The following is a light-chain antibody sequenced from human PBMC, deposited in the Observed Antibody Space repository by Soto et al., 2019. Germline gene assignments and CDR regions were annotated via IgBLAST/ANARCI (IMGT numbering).Light chain of an antibody. CDR3: QQRTNWRIT. CDR2: DTS. J-gene: IGKJ5*01. CDR1: QSVSSS. Sequence: EIVMTQSPATLSVSPGERATLSCRASQSVSSSLAWYQQKPGQAPRLLIYDTSNRATDIPPRFSGSGSGTDFTLTISSLEPEDFAVYYCQQRTNWRITFGQGTRLEIK. V-gene: IGKV3-11*01.